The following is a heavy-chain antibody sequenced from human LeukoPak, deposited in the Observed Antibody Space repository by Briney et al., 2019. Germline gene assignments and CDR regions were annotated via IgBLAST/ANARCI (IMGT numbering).Heavy chain of an antibody. J-gene: IGHJ6*04. CDR3: AGPHYYGSGSYPKDYYYGMDV. CDR1: GYTFTSYY. D-gene: IGHD3-10*01. Sequence: GASVKVSCKASGYTFTSYYMHWVRQAPGQGLEWMGIINPSGGSTSYAQKFQGRVTMTRDTSTSTAYMELSSLRSEDTAVYYCAGPHYYGSGSYPKDYYYGMDVWGKGTTVTVSS. V-gene: IGHV1-46*01. CDR2: INPSGGST.